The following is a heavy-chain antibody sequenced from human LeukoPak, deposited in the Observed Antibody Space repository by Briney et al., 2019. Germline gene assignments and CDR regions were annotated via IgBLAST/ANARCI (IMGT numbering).Heavy chain of an antibody. D-gene: IGHD5-24*01. CDR3: ARLRDGRWLLEY. CDR2: INYSGTT. Sequence: SETLSPTCTVSGGSISSSGYYWGWIRQPPGKGLEWIASINYSGTTYYNPSLKSRVTISEDRSKNQFSLKLSSVTAADTAVYYCARLRDGRWLLEYWGQGTLVTVSS. CDR1: GGSISSSGYY. V-gene: IGHV4-39*01. J-gene: IGHJ4*02.